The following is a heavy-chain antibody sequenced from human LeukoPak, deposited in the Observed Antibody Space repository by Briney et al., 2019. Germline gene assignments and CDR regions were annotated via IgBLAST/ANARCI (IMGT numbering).Heavy chain of an antibody. V-gene: IGHV3-21*01. Sequence: GGSLRLSCAASGFTFSSYSMNWVRQAPGKGLEWVSSISSSSSYIYYADSVKGRFTISRDNAKNSLYLQMNSLRAEDTAVYYCARDTGYDFWSGYSSYYFDYWAREPWSPSPQ. J-gene: IGHJ4*02. CDR3: ARDTGYDFWSGYSSYYFDY. CDR2: ISSSSSYI. CDR1: GFTFSSYS. D-gene: IGHD3-3*01.